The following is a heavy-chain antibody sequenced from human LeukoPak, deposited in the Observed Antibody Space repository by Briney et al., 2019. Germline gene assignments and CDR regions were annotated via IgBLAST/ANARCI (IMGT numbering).Heavy chain of an antibody. CDR2: IWYDGSNK. J-gene: IGHJ4*02. V-gene: IGHV3-30*02. D-gene: IGHD3-22*01. Sequence: GGSLRLSCAASGFTFSSYGMHWVRQAPGKGLEWVAVIWYDGSNKYYADSVKGRFTISRDNSKNTLYLQMNSLRAEDTAVYYCAKDRDYYDSIGYFDYWGQGTLVTVSS. CDR1: GFTFSSYG. CDR3: AKDRDYYDSIGYFDY.